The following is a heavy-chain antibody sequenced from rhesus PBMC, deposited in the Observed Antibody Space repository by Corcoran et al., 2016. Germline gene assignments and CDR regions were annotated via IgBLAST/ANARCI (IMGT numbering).Heavy chain of an antibody. Sequence: QVQLQQWGEGLVKPSATLSLTCAVYGGSVSCYCLGWTRQPPGKGLEWIGGIRSGGSTNYNPSIKSRVTISIDTSKNQFSLKLSSVTAADTAVYYCARQGSGYFDIWGPGTPITISS. J-gene: IGHJ2*01. D-gene: IGHD5-42*01. CDR2: IRSGGST. V-gene: IGHV4-160*01. CDR1: GGSVSCYC. CDR3: ARQGSGYFDI.